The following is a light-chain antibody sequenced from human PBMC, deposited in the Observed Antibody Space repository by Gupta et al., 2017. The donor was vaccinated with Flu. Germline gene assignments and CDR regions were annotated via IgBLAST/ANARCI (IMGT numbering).Light chain of an antibody. J-gene: IGKJ2*01. Sequence: EIVLTQSTTTLSVSPGERATLSCGASHSVSSSYLAWYQQKPGLAPRLLIYDASSRATGIPDRFSGSGSGTDFTLTISRLEPEDFAVYYCQQYGSSPRYTFGQGTKLEIK. CDR2: DAS. CDR3: QQYGSSPRYT. V-gene: IGKV3D-20*01. CDR1: HSVSSSY.